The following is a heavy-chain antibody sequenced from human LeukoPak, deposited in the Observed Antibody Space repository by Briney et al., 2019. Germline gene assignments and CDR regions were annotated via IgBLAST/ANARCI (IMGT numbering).Heavy chain of an antibody. CDR3: AKCGRSGSYSTYYFDY. Sequence: PGGSLRLSCAASGFTFSSYGMHWVRQAPGKGLEGGAVIWYDGSNKYYADSVKGRFTISRDNSKNTLYLQMNSLRAEDTAVYYCAKCGRSGSYSTYYFDYWGQGTLVTVSS. J-gene: IGHJ4*02. CDR2: IWYDGSNK. CDR1: GFTFSSYG. D-gene: IGHD1-26*01. V-gene: IGHV3-33*06.